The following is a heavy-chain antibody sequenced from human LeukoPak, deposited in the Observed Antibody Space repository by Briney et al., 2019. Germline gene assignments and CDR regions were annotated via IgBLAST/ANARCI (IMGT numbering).Heavy chain of an antibody. CDR1: GGSISSRDYY. Sequence: PSVTLSLTCAVSGGSISSRDYYWGWIRQTPGKGLEWIGSIYYSGGTYYNPSLKSRVTISVDSSVNQFSLKLSSVTAADTAVYYCARHFPKNYYYYMGVWGKGTTVTVSS. J-gene: IGHJ6*03. V-gene: IGHV4-39*01. CDR3: ARHFPKNYYYYMGV. CDR2: IYYSGGT. D-gene: IGHD2/OR15-2a*01.